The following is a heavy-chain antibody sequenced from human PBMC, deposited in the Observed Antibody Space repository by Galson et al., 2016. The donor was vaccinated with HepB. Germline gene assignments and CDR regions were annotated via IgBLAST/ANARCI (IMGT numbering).Heavy chain of an antibody. D-gene: IGHD3-10*01. CDR2: IDPSDSYT. Sequence: QSGAEVKKPGESLRISCKGSGYSFTSYWISWVRQMPGKGLEWMGRIDPSDSYTIYGPSFQGHVTISADKSISTAYLQWGSLKASDTAMYYCARLGLGENPYYYYGMDVWGQGTTVTVSS. CDR3: ARLGLGENPYYYYGMDV. CDR1: GYSFTSYW. V-gene: IGHV5-10-1*01. J-gene: IGHJ6*02.